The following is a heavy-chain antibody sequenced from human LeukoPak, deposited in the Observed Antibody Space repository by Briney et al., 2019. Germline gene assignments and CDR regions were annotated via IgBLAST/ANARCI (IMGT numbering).Heavy chain of an antibody. V-gene: IGHV4-4*07. CDR1: GCSISSYY. CDR3: ARGGADFWSGYSHLNWFDP. D-gene: IGHD3-3*01. J-gene: IGHJ5*02. CDR2: IYTSGST. Sequence: SETLSLTCTVSGCSISSYYWSWIRQPAGKGLEWIGRIYTSGSTNYNPSLKSRVTMSVDTSKNQFSLKLSSVTAADTAVYYCARGGADFWSGYSHLNWFDPWGQGTLVTVSS.